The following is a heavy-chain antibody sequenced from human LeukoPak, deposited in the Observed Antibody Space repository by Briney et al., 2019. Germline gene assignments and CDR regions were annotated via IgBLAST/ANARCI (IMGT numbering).Heavy chain of an antibody. D-gene: IGHD3-16*01. V-gene: IGHV1-69*01. J-gene: IGHJ4*02. CDR2: IIPIFGTA. CDR1: GGTFSSYA. CDR3: ARDGIMITFGGVTRPYYFDY. Sequence: SVKVSCTASGGTFSSYAISWVRQAPGQGLEWMGGIIPIFGTANYAQKFQGRVTITADESTSTAYMELSSLRSEDTAVYYCARDGIMITFGGVTRPYYFDYWGQGTLVTVSS.